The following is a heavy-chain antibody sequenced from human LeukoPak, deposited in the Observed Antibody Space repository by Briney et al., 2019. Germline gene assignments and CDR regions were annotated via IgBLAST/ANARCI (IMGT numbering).Heavy chain of an antibody. CDR3: ARDGSGGPQTNWFDP. CDR1: GFSVSTNY. D-gene: IGHD2-15*01. CDR2: ISSSSSYT. J-gene: IGHJ5*02. V-gene: IGHV3-11*06. Sequence: GGSLRLSCAASGFSVSTNYMSWIRQAPGKGLEWVSYISSSSSYTNYADSVKGRFTISRDNAKNSLYLQMNSLRAEDTAVYYCARDGSGGPQTNWFDPWGQGTLVTVSS.